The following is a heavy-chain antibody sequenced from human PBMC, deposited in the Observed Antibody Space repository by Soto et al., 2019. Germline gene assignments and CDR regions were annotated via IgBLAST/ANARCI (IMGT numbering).Heavy chain of an antibody. V-gene: IGHV4-30-2*01. CDR3: AREGYCSSTSCYRRYYYYYYGMDV. D-gene: IGHD2-2*02. J-gene: IGHJ6*02. Sequence: SETLSLTGAVSGGSIRSGGYSWSWIRQPQGKGLEWIGYIYHSGSTYYNPSLKSRVTISVDRSKNQFSLKLSSVTAADTAVYDCAREGYCSSTSCYRRYYYYYYGMDVWGQGTTVTVSS. CDR2: IYHSGST. CDR1: GGSIRSGGYS.